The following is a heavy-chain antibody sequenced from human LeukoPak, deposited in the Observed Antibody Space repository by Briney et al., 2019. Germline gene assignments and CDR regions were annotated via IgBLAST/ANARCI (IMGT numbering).Heavy chain of an antibody. J-gene: IGHJ4*02. V-gene: IGHV3-74*01. CDR1: GNYW. Sequence: GGSLRLSCAASGNYWMHWVRQAPGKGLVWVSHINSDGSWTSYANSVKGRFTISKDNAKNTVYLQMNNLRAEDTAVYYCVSFYETYWGRGTLVTVSS. CDR3: VSFYETY. D-gene: IGHD2-2*01. CDR2: INSDGSWT.